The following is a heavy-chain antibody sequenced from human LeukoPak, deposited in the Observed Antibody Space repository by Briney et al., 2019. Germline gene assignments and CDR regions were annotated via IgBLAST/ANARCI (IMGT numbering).Heavy chain of an antibody. CDR2: INHSGST. J-gene: IGHJ4*02. V-gene: IGHV4-34*01. D-gene: IGHD2-15*01. CDR3: AVVVVAAQY. CDR1: GGSFSGYY. Sequence: SETLSLTCAVYGGSFSGYYWSWIRQPPGKGLEWIGEINHSGSTNYNPSLKSRVTISVDTSKNQFSLKLSSVTAADTAAYYCAVVVVAAQYWGQGTLVTVSS.